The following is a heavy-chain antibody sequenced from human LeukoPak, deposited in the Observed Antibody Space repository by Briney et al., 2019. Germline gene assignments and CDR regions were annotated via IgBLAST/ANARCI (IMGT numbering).Heavy chain of an antibody. Sequence: GGSLRLSCEASGFTFSTYAMSWVRQAPGKGLERVSTISGRDDSTYYTDSVKGRFTVSRDNSKNTLYLHMNSLRGEDTAVYFCAKPLVAVAGGDYDYWGQGTLVIVSS. CDR1: GFTFSTYA. J-gene: IGHJ4*02. D-gene: IGHD6-19*01. V-gene: IGHV3-23*01. CDR2: ISGRDDST. CDR3: AKPLVAVAGGDYDY.